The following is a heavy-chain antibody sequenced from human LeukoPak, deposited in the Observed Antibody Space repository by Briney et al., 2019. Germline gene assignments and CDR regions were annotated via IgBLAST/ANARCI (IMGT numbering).Heavy chain of an antibody. Sequence: AGGSLRLSCAASGFTFSSYSMNWVRQAPGKGLEWVSSISSSSSYIYYADSVKGRFTISRDNAKNSLYLQMNSLRAEDTAVYYCARRDIVVVPAAIVQDYYYYMDVWGKGTMVTVSS. CDR3: ARRDIVVVPAAIVQDYYYYMDV. CDR2: ISSSSSYI. CDR1: GFTFSSYS. J-gene: IGHJ6*03. V-gene: IGHV3-21*01. D-gene: IGHD2-2*02.